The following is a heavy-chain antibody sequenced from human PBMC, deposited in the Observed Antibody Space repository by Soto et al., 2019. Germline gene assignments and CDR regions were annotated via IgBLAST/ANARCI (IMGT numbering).Heavy chain of an antibody. CDR3: ARWDCSSTSCRANAFDI. CDR2: ISPYNAYA. V-gene: IGHV1-18*01. D-gene: IGHD2-2*01. CDR1: GYSFSNYG. Sequence: QVQLEQSGAEVKKPGASVKVSCKASGYSFSNYGITWVRQAPGQGLEWMGWISPYNAYANYAQSLQGRVTMTADTSASIDYMELRSLRSDDTAVYYCARWDCSSTSCRANAFDIWGQGTMVTVSS. J-gene: IGHJ3*02.